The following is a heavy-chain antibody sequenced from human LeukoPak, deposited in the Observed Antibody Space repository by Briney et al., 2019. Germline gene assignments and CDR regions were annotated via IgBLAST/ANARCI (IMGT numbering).Heavy chain of an antibody. CDR1: GYRFTSYW. CDR3: ARLVFTTFGGVIVRDGAFDI. Sequence: GESLKISCKGSGYRFTSYWIGWVRQMPGKGLEWMGIIYPGDSDTRYSPSFQGQITISVDKSISTAYLQWSSLQASDSAIYYCARLVFTTFGGVIVRDGAFDIWGQGTMVTVSS. D-gene: IGHD3-16*02. CDR2: IYPGDSDT. V-gene: IGHV5-51*01. J-gene: IGHJ3*02.